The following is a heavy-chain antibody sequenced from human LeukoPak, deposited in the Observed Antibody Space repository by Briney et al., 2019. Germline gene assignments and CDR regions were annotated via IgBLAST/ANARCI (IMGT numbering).Heavy chain of an antibody. CDR3: AKCMDILTGYLWSLDY. CDR1: KFTFSSYG. D-gene: IGHD3-9*01. J-gene: IGHJ4*02. CDR2: IRYDGGNK. Sequence: GGSLRLSCAASKFTFSSYGVHWVRQAPGKGLEWVAFIRYDGGNKYYADSVKGRFTVSRDNSKNTLSLQMNSLRAEDTAVYYCAKCMDILTGYLWSLDYWGQGTLVTVSS. V-gene: IGHV3-30*02.